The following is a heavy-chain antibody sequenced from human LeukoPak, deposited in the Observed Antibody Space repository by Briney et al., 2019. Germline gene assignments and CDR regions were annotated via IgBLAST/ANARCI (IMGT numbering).Heavy chain of an antibody. CDR1: GGTFSSYA. J-gene: IGHJ6*03. CDR2: INPNSGGT. CDR3: ARGEVVPAAIPSGYMDV. Sequence: ASVKVSCKASGGTFSSYAISWVRQAPGQGLEWMGWINPNSGGTNYAQKFQGRVTMTRDTSISTAYMELSRLRSDDTAVYYCARGEVVPAAIPSGYMDVWGKGTTVTVSS. V-gene: IGHV1-2*02. D-gene: IGHD2-2*02.